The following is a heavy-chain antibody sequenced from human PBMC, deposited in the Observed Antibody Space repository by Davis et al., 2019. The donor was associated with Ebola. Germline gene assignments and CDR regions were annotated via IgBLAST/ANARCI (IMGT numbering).Heavy chain of an antibody. V-gene: IGHV3-30*03. CDR3: ARDWAGLDV. J-gene: IGHJ6*04. Sequence: GESLKISCAASGFTFSNYGMHWVRQAPGKGLEWVAVISYDGSNKYYADSVKGRFTISRDNSKNTLYLQMNSLRAEDTAVYYCARDWAGLDVWGRGTTVTVSS. D-gene: IGHD3-16*01. CDR1: GFTFSNYG. CDR2: ISYDGSNK.